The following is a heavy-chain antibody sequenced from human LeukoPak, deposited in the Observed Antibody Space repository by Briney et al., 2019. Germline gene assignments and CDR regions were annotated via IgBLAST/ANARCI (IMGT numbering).Heavy chain of an antibody. CDR1: GFTFSSYW. CDR2: INSDGSST. D-gene: IGHD1-26*01. Sequence: GGSLRLSCAASGFTFSSYWMHWVRQTPGKGLVWVSRINSDGSSTSYADSVKGRFTISRDNAKNTLSLQMNSLRADDTAVYYCARGYSGTYRIDYWGQGTLVTVSS. V-gene: IGHV3-74*01. J-gene: IGHJ4*02. CDR3: ARGYSGTYRIDY.